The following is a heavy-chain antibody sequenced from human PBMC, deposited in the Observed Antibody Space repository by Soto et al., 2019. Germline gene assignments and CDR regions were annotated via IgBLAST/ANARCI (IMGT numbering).Heavy chain of an antibody. V-gene: IGHV3-33*01. Sequence: LVESGGGVAQPGRSLRLSCATSGFSFSPSGMHWVRQAPGKGLEWVAIIWNDGSTTYYADSVKGRFTISRDNSKNTLYLQRNNLRDEDTAVYSWARDGSHYDVDYWGQGTLGTVSS. CDR3: ARDGSHYDVDY. CDR2: IWNDGSTT. J-gene: IGHJ4*02. D-gene: IGHD4-4*01. CDR1: GFSFSPSG.